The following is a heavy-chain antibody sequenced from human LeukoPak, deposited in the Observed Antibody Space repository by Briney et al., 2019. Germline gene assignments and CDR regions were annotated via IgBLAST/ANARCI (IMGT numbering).Heavy chain of an antibody. V-gene: IGHV4-30-4*01. Sequence: SETLSLTCSVSGGSISSGDYYWSWIRQPPGKGLEWIGYIHYSGSPYYTPSLKSRLTISVDTSKNQFSLKLSSVTAADTAVYHCARAPRSGVVDYWSQGTLVTVSS. J-gene: IGHJ4*02. D-gene: IGHD3-3*01. CDR1: GGSISSGDYY. CDR2: IHYSGSP. CDR3: ARAPRSGVVDY.